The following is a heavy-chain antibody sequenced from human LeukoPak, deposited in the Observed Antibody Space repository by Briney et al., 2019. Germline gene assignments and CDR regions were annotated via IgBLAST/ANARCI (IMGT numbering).Heavy chain of an antibody. Sequence: ASETLSLTCAVYGGSFSGYYWSWIRQPPGKGLEWIGEINHSGSTNYNPSLKSRVTISVDTSKNQFSLKLSSVTAADTAVYYCARDRRETMITFGGVMTAGWFDPWGQGTLVTVSS. CDR1: GGSFSGYY. CDR2: INHSGST. D-gene: IGHD3-16*01. V-gene: IGHV4-34*01. J-gene: IGHJ5*02. CDR3: ARDRRETMITFGGVMTAGWFDP.